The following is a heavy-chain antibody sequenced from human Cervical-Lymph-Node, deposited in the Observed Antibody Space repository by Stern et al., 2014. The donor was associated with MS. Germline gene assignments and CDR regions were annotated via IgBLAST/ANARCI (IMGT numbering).Heavy chain of an antibody. CDR2: ISRTGPT. CDR3: ARGLQGVSVT. J-gene: IGHJ5*02. CDR1: GASISDGFYS. Sequence: QLQLQESGSGLVKPSQTLSLACAVSGASISDGFYSWTWIRQPPGKGLELIGYISRTGPTSYTPSPKSRLTMSVDRSKNQFSLKLTSVTAADTAVYYCARGLQGVSVTWGQGTLVTVSS. D-gene: IGHD3-10*01. V-gene: IGHV4-30-2*01.